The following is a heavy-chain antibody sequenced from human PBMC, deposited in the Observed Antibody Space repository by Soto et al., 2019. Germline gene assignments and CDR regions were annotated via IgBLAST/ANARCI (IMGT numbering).Heavy chain of an antibody. CDR1: GFTFSTYN. Sequence: PVGSLRLSCAASGFTFSTYNMNWVRQAPGRGLEWVSSISGSSSYIYYADSVKGRYTISRDNGKNSLYLQMNSLRVEDTAVYYCARVGSITMDVWGQGTTVTVSS. CDR3: ARVGSITMDV. V-gene: IGHV3-21*06. CDR2: ISGSSSYI. J-gene: IGHJ6*02.